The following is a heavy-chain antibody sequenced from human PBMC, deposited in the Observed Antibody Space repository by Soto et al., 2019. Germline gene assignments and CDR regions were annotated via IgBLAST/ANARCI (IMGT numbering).Heavy chain of an antibody. CDR2: INPNSGGT. Sequence: ASVKVSCKASGYTFTGYYMHWVRQAPGQGLEWMGWINPNSGGTNYAQKFQGWVTMTRDTSISTAYMELSRLRSDDTAVYYCARDRLVGATTYYYYGMDVWGQGTTVTAP. CDR1: GYTFTGYY. J-gene: IGHJ6*02. CDR3: ARDRLVGATTYYYYGMDV. D-gene: IGHD1-26*01. V-gene: IGHV1-2*04.